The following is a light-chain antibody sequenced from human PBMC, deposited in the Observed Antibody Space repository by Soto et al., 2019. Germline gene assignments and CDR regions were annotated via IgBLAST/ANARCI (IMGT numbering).Light chain of an antibody. V-gene: IGLV1-44*01. J-gene: IGLJ1*01. Sequence: QSVLTQPPSASGTPGQRVTISCSGSSSTIGRNTVHWYQQLPGTAPNLLIYTNNQQPSGVPARFSGSKSGTSASLAISGLQSEDEADYYCAAWDDRLNGYVFGTGTKVTVL. CDR1: SSTIGRNT. CDR2: TNN. CDR3: AAWDDRLNGYV.